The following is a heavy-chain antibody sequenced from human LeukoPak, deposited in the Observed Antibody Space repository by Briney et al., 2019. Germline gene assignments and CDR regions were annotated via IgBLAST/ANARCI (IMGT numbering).Heavy chain of an antibody. CDR3: ARAPGIAAAGTHFDF. CDR1: GFTFSNYG. V-gene: IGHV3-33*01. J-gene: IGHJ4*02. D-gene: IGHD6-13*01. CDR2: IWYDGSSK. Sequence: PGRSLRLSCAASGFTFSNYGMHWVRQAPGKGLEWVAVIWYDGSSKYYADSVKGRFTISRDNSKDTLYLQMNSLRAEDTAVYYCARAPGIAAAGTHFDFWGQGTLVTVSS.